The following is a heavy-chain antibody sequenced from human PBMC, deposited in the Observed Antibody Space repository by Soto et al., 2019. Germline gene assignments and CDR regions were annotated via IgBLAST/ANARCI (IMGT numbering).Heavy chain of an antibody. D-gene: IGHD2-2*02. CDR2: INPNSGGT. CDR3: ARDGASCSSTSCYIET. CDR1: GYTFTGHY. J-gene: IGHJ4*02. V-gene: IGHV1-2*02. Sequence: RASVKVSCKASGYTFTGHYMHWVRQAPGQGLEWMGWINPNSGGTNYAQKFQGRVTMTRDTSISTAYMELSRLRSDDTAVYYCARDGASCSSTSCYIETWGQGTLVTVSS.